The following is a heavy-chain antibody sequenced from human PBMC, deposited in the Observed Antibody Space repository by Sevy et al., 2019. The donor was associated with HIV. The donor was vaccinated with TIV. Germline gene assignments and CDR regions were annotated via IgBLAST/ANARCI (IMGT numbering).Heavy chain of an antibody. D-gene: IGHD1-26*01. CDR2: IRSKGNSFAT. CDR1: GFAFRGSA. J-gene: IGHJ4*02. V-gene: IGHV3-73*01. CDR3: AGQVGDTVMAIFDY. Sequence: RGSLRLSCAASGFAFRGSAIHWVRQASGKGLEWIGRIRSKGNSFATDYVPSVKGRFTISRDDSKKTAYLEMSSLKIDDTAVYYCAGQVGDTVMAIFDYWGQGTLVTVSS.